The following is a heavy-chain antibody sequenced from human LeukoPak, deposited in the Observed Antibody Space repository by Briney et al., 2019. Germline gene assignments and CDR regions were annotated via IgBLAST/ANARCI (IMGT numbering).Heavy chain of an antibody. V-gene: IGHV3-30*18. J-gene: IGHJ6*02. CDR3: AKDTGWELPESDYYYYYGMDV. CDR1: GFTFSSYG. Sequence: GGSLRLSCAASGFTFSSYGMLWVRQAPGKGLEWVAVISYDGSNKYYADSVKGRFTISRDNSKNTLYLQMNSLRAEDTAVYYCAKDTGWELPESDYYYYYGMDVWGQGTTVTVSS. D-gene: IGHD1-26*01. CDR2: ISYDGSNK.